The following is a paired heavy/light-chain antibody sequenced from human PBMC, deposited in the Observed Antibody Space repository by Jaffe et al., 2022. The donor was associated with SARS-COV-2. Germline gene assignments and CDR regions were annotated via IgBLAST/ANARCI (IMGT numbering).Light chain of an antibody. CDR1: QSISDW. J-gene: IGKJ2*01. CDR3: QHFYTYLYT. CDR2: RAS. V-gene: IGKV1-5*03. Sequence: DIQMTQSPSTLSASVGDRVTITCRASQSISDWLAWYQQRPGKAPKLLIYRASTLQTGVPSRFSGSGSGTEFTLTISSLQPDDFATYYCQHFYTYLYTFGQGTKLEIK.
Heavy chain of an antibody. Sequence: QVQLQESGPGLVRPSETLSLTCTVSGYSISSGYYWGWIRQPPGKGLEWIASIYHSGSTFYNPSLESRVTIVVSDKSKNQFSLSLTSVTAADTAVYYCARVGSSTSPIDYWGQGTLVSVSS. CDR3: ARVGSSTSPIDY. CDR1: GYSISSGYY. CDR2: IYHSGST. D-gene: IGHD2-2*01. J-gene: IGHJ4*02. V-gene: IGHV4-38-2*02.